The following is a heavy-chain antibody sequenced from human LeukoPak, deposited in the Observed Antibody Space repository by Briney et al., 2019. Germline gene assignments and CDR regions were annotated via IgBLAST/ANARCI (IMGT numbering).Heavy chain of an antibody. CDR2: IYYSGST. CDR1: GGSISSSSYY. Sequence: TSETLSLTCTVSGGSISSSSYYWGWIRQPPGKGLEWIGSIYYSGSTYYNPSLKSRVTISVDTSKNQFSLKLSSVTAADTAVYYCALYGSGSYGDAFDIWGQGTMVTVSS. J-gene: IGHJ3*02. CDR3: ALYGSGSYGDAFDI. D-gene: IGHD3-10*01. V-gene: IGHV4-39*07.